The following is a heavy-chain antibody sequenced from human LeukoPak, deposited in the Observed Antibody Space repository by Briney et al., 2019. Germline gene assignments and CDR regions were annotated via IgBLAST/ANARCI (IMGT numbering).Heavy chain of an antibody. D-gene: IGHD2-2*02. J-gene: IGHJ6*03. CDR2: IIPIFGTA. V-gene: IGHV1-69*01. Sequence: SVKVSCKXSGGTFSSYAISWVRQAPGQGLERMGGIIPIFGTANYAQKFQGRVTITADESTSTAYMELSSLRSEDTAEYYCARVGYCSSTSCYRNHQYYYYMDVWGKGTTVTVSS. CDR1: GGTFSSYA. CDR3: ARVGYCSSTSCYRNHQYYYYMDV.